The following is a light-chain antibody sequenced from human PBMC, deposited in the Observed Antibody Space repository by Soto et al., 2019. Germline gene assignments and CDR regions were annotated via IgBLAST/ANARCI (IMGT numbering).Light chain of an antibody. CDR1: GSDVGGYEY. CDR2: DVI. CDR3: FSYAGSYTWV. J-gene: IGLJ3*02. Sequence: QSVLTQPRSVSGSPGQSVTISCSGTGSDVGGYEYVSWYQQHPGEAPKLMIYDVIKRPSGVPDRFSGSKSGNTASLTISGLQAEDEADYYCFSYAGSYTWVFGGGTKLTVL. V-gene: IGLV2-11*01.